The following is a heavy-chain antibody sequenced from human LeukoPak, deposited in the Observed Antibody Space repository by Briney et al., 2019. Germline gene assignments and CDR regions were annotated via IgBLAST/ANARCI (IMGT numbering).Heavy chain of an antibody. CDR2: MNPNSGNT. CDR3: ARKYDILTGYGFDP. CDR1: GYTFTSYD. J-gene: IGHJ5*02. D-gene: IGHD3-9*01. Sequence: ASVKVSCKASGYTFTSYDINWVRQATGQGLEWMGWMNPNSGNTGYAQKFQGRVTMTRNTSISTAYMELSSLRSEDTAVYYCARKYDILTGYGFDPWGQGTLVTVSS. V-gene: IGHV1-8*01.